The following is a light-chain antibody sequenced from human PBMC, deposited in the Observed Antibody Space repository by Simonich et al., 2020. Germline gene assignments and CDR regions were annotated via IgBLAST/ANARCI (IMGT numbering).Light chain of an antibody. V-gene: IGLV2-11*01. CDR3: CSYAGSYTLV. J-gene: IGLJ3*02. CDR1: SRDVGGYNY. CDR2: DVS. Sequence: SALTQPRSVSGSPGQSVTISCTRTSRDVGGYNYVSWSQQHPGKAPKLMISDVSKRPSGVPDRLSGSKSGNTASLTISGLQAEDEADYYCCSYAGSYTLVFGGGTKLTVL.